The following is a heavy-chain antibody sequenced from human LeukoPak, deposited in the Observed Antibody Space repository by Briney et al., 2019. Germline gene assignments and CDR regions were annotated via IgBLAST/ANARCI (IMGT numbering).Heavy chain of an antibody. CDR1: GGSFSGYY. Sequence: SETLSLTCAVYGGSFSGYYWSWIRQPPGKGLEWIGEINHSGSTTYNPSLKSRVTISVDTSKNQFSLKLSSVTAADTAVYYCARRVRGCSSTSCRHYYYYYMDVWGKGTTVTVSS. D-gene: IGHD2-2*01. CDR2: INHSGST. J-gene: IGHJ6*03. V-gene: IGHV4-34*01. CDR3: ARRVRGCSSTSCRHYYYYYMDV.